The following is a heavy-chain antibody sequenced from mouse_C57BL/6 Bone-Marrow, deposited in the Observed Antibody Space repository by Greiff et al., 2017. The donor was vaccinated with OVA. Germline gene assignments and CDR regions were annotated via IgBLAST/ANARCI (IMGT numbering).Heavy chain of an antibody. V-gene: IGHV1-26*01. Sequence: EVQLQQSGPELVKPGASVKISCKASGYTFTDYYMNWVKQSHGKSLEWIGDINPNNGGTSYNQKFKVKATLTVDKSSSTAYMELRSLTSEDSAVYYCARSTVNYWGQGTTLTVSS. CDR3: ARSTVNY. J-gene: IGHJ2*01. D-gene: IGHD1-1*01. CDR1: GYTFTDYY. CDR2: INPNNGGT.